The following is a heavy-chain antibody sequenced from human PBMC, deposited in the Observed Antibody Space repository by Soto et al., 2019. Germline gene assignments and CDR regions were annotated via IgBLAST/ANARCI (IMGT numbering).Heavy chain of an antibody. J-gene: IGHJ6*02. CDR3: ARGDGRGSTGFYYYYGMDV. Sequence: QVQLVQSGAEVKKPGASVKVSCKASGFTFTNYFFHWVRQAPRQGLEWMGIISPYDGNKNYQQSLQAGITMTSDTSTSTVYMELRSLRSEDTAVYFCARGDGRGSTGFYYYYGMDVWGHGTMITVSS. D-gene: IGHD1-26*01. CDR1: GFTFTNYF. CDR2: ISPYDGNK. V-gene: IGHV1-46*01.